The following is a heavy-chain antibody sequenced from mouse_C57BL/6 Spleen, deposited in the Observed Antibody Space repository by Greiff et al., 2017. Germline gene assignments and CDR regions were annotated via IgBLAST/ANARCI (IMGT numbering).Heavy chain of an antibody. CDR1: GYTFTSYW. D-gene: IGHD2-1*01. CDR3: ARSYGNYGYFDV. CDR2: IYPGSGSP. Sequence: QFQLQQPGAELVKPGASVKMSCKASGYTFTSYWITWVKQRPGQGLEWIGDIYPGSGSPNSNEKFKRKATLTVETSSSTAYMQLSSLTSEDSAVYYCARSYGNYGYFDVGGTGTTVTVSS. V-gene: IGHV1-55*01. J-gene: IGHJ1*03.